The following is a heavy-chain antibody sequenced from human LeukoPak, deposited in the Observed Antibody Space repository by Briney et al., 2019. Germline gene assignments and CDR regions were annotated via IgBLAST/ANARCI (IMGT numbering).Heavy chain of an antibody. CDR1: GFTFSSYG. CDR3: AKNHGGLGYYFDF. CDR2: IWYGGSNK. J-gene: IGHJ4*02. V-gene: IGHV3-30*18. D-gene: IGHD3-10*01. Sequence: GRSLRLSCAASGFTFSSYGMHWVRQAPGKGLEWVAVIWYGGSNKYYADSVKGRFTISRDNSKNTLYLQMNSLRAEDTAVYYCAKNHGGLGYYFDFWGQGTLVTGFS.